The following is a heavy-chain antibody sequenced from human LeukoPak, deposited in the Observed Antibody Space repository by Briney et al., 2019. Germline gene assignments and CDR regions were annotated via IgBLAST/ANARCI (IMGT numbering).Heavy chain of an antibody. CDR2: ISSSGSTI. CDR3: ATDGGPAYSSSWYLY. D-gene: IGHD6-13*01. V-gene: IGHV3-48*04. CDR1: GFTFSSYW. J-gene: IGHJ4*02. Sequence: QAGGSLRLSCAASGFTFSSYWMSWVRQAPGKGLEWVSYISSSGSTIYYADSVKGRFTISRDNAKNSLYLQMNSLRAEDTAVYYCATDGGPAYSSSWYLYWGQGSLVTVSS.